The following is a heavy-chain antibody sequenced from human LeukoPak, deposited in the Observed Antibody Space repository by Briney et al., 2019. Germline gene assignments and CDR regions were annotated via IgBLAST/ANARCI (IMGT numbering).Heavy chain of an antibody. CDR2: IYYSGST. D-gene: IGHD5-12*01. J-gene: IGHJ6*03. V-gene: IGHV4-39*07. CDR3: ARTYSGYGNYYYYYMDV. Sequence: NPSETLSLTCTVSGGSISSSSYYWGWIRQPPGKGLEWIGSIYYSGSTYYNPSLKSRVTISVDTSKNQFSLKLSSVTAADTAVYYCARTYSGYGNYYYYYMDVWGKGTTVTVSS. CDR1: GGSISSSSYY.